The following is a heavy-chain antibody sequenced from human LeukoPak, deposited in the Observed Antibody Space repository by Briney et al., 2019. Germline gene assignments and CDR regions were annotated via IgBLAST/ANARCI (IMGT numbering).Heavy chain of an antibody. D-gene: IGHD1-7*01. CDR2: IIGSSGST. J-gene: IGHJ4*02. V-gene: IGHV3-23*01. CDR1: GISFHNYA. CDR3: ARGSTGTTKWWNY. Sequence: GGSLRLSCVASGISFHNYAMNLVRQAPGKGLEWVSLIIGSSGSTFSADSVKGRFTISRDKSKNTLYLQMNSLRADDTAVYYCARGSTGTTKWWNYWGQGTLVTVSS.